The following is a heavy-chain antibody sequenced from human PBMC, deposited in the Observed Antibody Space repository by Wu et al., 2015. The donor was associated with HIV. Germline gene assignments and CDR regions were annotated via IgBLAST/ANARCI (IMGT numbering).Heavy chain of an antibody. V-gene: IGHV1-24*01. CDR1: GGTFSSYA. D-gene: IGHD2-15*01. CDR3: ATRGSGSCYSRAYFDY. Sequence: QVHLVQSGAEVKKSGSSVKVSCKASGGTFSSYAISWVRQAPGQGLEWMGGFDPEDGETIYAQKFQGRVTMTEDTSTDTAYMXLSSLRSEDTAVYYCATRGSGSCYSRAYFDYVGPGNAGPPSP. J-gene: IGHJ4*02. CDR2: FDPEDGET.